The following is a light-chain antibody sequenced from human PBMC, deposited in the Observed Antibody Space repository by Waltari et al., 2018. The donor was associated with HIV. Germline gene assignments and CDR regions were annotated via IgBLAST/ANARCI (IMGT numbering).Light chain of an antibody. Sequence: QSALTQPASVSGSPGQSITIPCTGTSSDVGGSNLVPWYQQHPGKAPKLMIYEVSKRPSGVSNRFSGSKSGNTASLTISGLQAEDEADYYCCAYAGSTTYVIFGGGTKLTVL. CDR3: CAYAGSTTYVI. V-gene: IGLV2-23*02. CDR1: SSDVGGSNL. J-gene: IGLJ2*01. CDR2: EVS.